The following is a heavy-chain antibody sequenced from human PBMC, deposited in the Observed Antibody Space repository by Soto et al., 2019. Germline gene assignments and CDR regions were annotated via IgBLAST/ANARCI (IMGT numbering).Heavy chain of an antibody. D-gene: IGHD1-1*01. Sequence: GSLSLSCAASGFTFSSYAMRWVRQAPGKGLEWVSAISGSGGSTYYADSVKGRFTISRDNSKNTLYLQMNSLRAEDTAVYYCAKDVRELERLPLYAFDIWGQGTMVTVSS. CDR1: GFTFSSYA. J-gene: IGHJ3*02. CDR2: ISGSGGST. V-gene: IGHV3-23*01. CDR3: AKDVRELERLPLYAFDI.